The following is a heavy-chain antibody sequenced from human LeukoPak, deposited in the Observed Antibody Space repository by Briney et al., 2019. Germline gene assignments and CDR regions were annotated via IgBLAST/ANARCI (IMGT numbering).Heavy chain of an antibody. J-gene: IGHJ4*02. V-gene: IGHV4-61*02. D-gene: IGHD3-10*01. CDR2: IYNSGST. Sequence: SETLSLTCTVSGGSISSGSYYWSWIRQPAGKGLEWIGRIYNSGSTNYQSSLKSRFTISVDTSKNQFSLKLSSVTAADTAVYYCARVVVRGVDYWGQGTLVTVSS. CDR3: ARVVVRGVDY. CDR1: GGSISSGSYY.